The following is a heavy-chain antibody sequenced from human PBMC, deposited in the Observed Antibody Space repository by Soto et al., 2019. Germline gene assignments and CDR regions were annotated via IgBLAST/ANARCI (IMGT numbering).Heavy chain of an antibody. CDR3: AGMAAAKYYFDY. CDR2: IIAMFGTA. D-gene: IGHD6-25*01. V-gene: IGHV1-69*01. CDR1: GGTFSSYD. J-gene: IGHJ4*02. Sequence: QVQLVQSGAEVKKPGSSVKVSCKASGGTFSSYDINWVRQAPGQGLEWLGGIIAMFGTANYAQNLRGRITITADESTSTVYMELNSLRSEDTAVYYCAGMAAAKYYFDYWGQGTEVTVSS.